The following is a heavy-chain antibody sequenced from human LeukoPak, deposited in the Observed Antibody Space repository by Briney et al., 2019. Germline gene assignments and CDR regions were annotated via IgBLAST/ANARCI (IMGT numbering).Heavy chain of an antibody. Sequence: GGSLRLSCVASGFTFSSYGMQWVRQAPGKGLEWVAVIWYDGSNKYYADSVKGRFTISRDNSKNTLYLQMNSLRAEDTAVYYCARASYSSSWPAFDNWGQGTLVTVSS. CDR2: IWYDGSNK. J-gene: IGHJ4*02. CDR1: GFTFSSYG. V-gene: IGHV3-33*01. CDR3: ARASYSSSWPAFDN. D-gene: IGHD6-13*01.